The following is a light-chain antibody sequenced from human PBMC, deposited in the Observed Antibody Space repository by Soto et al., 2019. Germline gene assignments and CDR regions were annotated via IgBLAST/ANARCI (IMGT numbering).Light chain of an antibody. CDR2: GAS. V-gene: IGKV3-15*01. Sequence: EIVMTQSPATLSVYPGERATLSCRASQSVSSDLAWYQQKPGKAPRVLIYGASTTATGVPARFSGSGSGTEFTLTISSLQSEDFAVYYCQQYNNWYSFGQGTKLEIK. J-gene: IGKJ2*03. CDR1: QSVSSD. CDR3: QQYNNWYS.